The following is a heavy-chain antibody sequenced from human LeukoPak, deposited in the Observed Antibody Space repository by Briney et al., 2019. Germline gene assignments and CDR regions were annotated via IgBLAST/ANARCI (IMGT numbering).Heavy chain of an antibody. CDR3: ASDRGYLAAAGRY. V-gene: IGHV5-51*01. CDR2: IYPGDSDT. J-gene: IGHJ4*02. Sequence: GESLKISCKGSGYSFTSYWIGWVRQMPGKGLEWMGIIYPGDSDTGYSPSLQGQVTISADKSISTAYLQWSSLKALDTAMYYCASDRGYLAAAGRYWGQGTLVTVSS. D-gene: IGHD6-13*01. CDR1: GYSFTSYW.